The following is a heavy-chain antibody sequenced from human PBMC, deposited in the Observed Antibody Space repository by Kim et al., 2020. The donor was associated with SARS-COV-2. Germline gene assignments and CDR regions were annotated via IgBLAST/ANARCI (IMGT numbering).Heavy chain of an antibody. D-gene: IGHD6-13*01. J-gene: IGHJ4*01. CDR3: ARDITAAPGTPYFDY. Sequence: QGFTGRFVFSLDTSVSTAYLQISSLKAEDTAVYYCARDITAAPGTPYFDYWGQGTLVTVSS. V-gene: IGHV7-4-1*02.